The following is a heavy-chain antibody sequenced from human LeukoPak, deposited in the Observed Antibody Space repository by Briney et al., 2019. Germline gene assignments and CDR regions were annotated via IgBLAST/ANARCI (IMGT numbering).Heavy chain of an antibody. CDR2: ISGSGGST. V-gene: IGHV3-23*01. Sequence: GGSLRLSCPASGFTFSSYAMIWVRQAPGKGLEWVSAISGSGGSTYYADSVKGRFTISRDNSKNTLYLQMNSLRAEDTAVYYCAKVILNHYFDYWGQGTLVTVSS. CDR1: GFTFSSYA. J-gene: IGHJ4*02. CDR3: AKVILNHYFDY.